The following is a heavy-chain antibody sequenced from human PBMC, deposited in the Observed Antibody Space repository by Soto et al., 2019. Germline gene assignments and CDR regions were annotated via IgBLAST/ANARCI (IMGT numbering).Heavy chain of an antibody. J-gene: IGHJ3*02. CDR1: GYTFTSYG. V-gene: IGHV1-18*01. Sequence: ASVKVSCKASGYTFTSYGISWVRQAPGQGLEWMGWISAYSGNTNYAQKLQGRVTMTTDTSTSTAYTELRSLRSDDTAVYYCARRDYGDYGSIWGQGTMVTVSS. CDR2: ISAYSGNT. D-gene: IGHD4-17*01. CDR3: ARRDYGDYGSI.